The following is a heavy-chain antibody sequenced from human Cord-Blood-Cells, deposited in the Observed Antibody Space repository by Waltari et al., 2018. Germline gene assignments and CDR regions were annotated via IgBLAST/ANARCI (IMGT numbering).Heavy chain of an antibody. CDR1: GFTFTSSA. D-gene: IGHD6-13*01. CDR2: IVVGSGNT. J-gene: IGHJ4*02. CDR3: AATPIAAAGTGY. Sequence: QMQLVQSGPEVKKPGTSVKVSCKASGFTFTSSAVQWVRQARGQRLEWLGWIVVGSGNTNYAQKFQERVTITRDMSTSTAYMELSSLRSEDTAVYYCAATPIAAAGTGYWGQGTLVTLSS. V-gene: IGHV1-58*01.